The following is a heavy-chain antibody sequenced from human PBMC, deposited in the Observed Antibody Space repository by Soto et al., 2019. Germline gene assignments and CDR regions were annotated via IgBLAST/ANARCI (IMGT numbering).Heavy chain of an antibody. V-gene: IGHV4-30-4*01. CDR2: IYYSGST. CDR3: ARDEGDYGGGQYYFDY. J-gene: IGHJ4*02. D-gene: IGHD4-17*01. Sequence: QVQLQESGPGLVKPSQTQSLTCTVSGGCISSGDYYWSWIRQPPGKGLEWIGYIYYSGSTYYNSSLKSRVTISVDTSKNQFSLTLSSVTAADTAVYYCARDEGDYGGGQYYFDYWGQGTLVTVSS. CDR1: GGCISSGDYY.